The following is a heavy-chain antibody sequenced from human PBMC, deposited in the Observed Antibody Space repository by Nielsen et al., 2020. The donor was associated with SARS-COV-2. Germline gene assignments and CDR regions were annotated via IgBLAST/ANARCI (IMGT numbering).Heavy chain of an antibody. CDR2: IYYSGST. CDR3: ARGVDTAMVLYYFDY. D-gene: IGHD5-18*01. J-gene: IGHJ4*02. CDR1: GGSISSSSYY. Sequence: SETLSLTCTVSGGSISSSSYYWGWIRQPPGKGLECIGSIYYSGSTYYNPSLKSRVTISVDTSKNQFSLKLSSVTAADTAVYYCARGVDTAMVLYYFDYWGQGTLVTVSS. V-gene: IGHV4-39*07.